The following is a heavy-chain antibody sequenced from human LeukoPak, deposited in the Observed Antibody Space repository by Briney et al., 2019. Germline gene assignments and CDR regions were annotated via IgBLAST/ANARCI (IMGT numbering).Heavy chain of an antibody. D-gene: IGHD3-3*01. Sequence: SETLSLTCAVYGGSFSGYYRSWIRQPPGKGLEWIGEINHSGSTNYNPSLKSRVTISVDTSKNQFSLKLSSVTAADTAVYYCARGRVPEYYDFWSGHTGSYYYYYMDVWGKGTTVTVSS. J-gene: IGHJ6*03. V-gene: IGHV4-34*01. CDR2: INHSGST. CDR3: ARGRVPEYYDFWSGHTGSYYYYYMDV. CDR1: GGSFSGYY.